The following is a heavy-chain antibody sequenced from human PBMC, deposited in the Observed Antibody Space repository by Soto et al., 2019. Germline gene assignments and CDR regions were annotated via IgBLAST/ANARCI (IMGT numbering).Heavy chain of an antibody. Sequence: QVQLVQSGAEVKKPGASVRVSSKASGYTFPGYNMHWVRQPLGQGLEGMGWITPNSGGTNYAQKFQGRVTMTRDTSISTAYMELSRLRSDDTAVYYCARFGRLWQWLSPGTHFDYWGQGTLVTVSS. V-gene: IGHV1-2*02. CDR2: ITPNSGGT. J-gene: IGHJ4*02. CDR1: GYTFPGYN. CDR3: ARFGRLWQWLSPGTHFDY. D-gene: IGHD6-19*01.